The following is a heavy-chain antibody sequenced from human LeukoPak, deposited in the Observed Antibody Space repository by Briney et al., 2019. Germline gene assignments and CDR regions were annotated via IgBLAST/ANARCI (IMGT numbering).Heavy chain of an antibody. V-gene: IGHV1-2*02. Sequence: ASVKVSCKASGYTFTGYYMHWVRQAPGQGLEWMGWLNPNSGGTNYAQKFQGRVTMTRDTSISTAYMELSRLRSDDTAVYYCAREEHIVVVTGVWFDPWGQGTLVTVSS. J-gene: IGHJ5*02. D-gene: IGHD2-21*02. CDR1: GYTFTGYY. CDR2: LNPNSGGT. CDR3: AREEHIVVVTGVWFDP.